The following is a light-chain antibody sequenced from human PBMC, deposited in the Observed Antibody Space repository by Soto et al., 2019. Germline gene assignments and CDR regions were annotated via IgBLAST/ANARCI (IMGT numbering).Light chain of an antibody. CDR1: TSDVGGYNL. CDR3: CSDASSSSYV. CDR2: EGT. J-gene: IGLJ1*01. Sequence: QSALTQPASVSGSPGQSITISCSGTTSDVGGYNLVSWYQQHTAKAPKLLIYEGTQRPSGVSSRVSGSKSGNTASLTISGLQAEDEADYYCCSDASSSSYVFGTGTKLTV. V-gene: IGLV2-23*01.